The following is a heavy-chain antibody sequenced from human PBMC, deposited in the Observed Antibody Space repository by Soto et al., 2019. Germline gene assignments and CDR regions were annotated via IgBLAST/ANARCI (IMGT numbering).Heavy chain of an antibody. CDR2: IIPIVDTA. V-gene: IGHV1-69*01. D-gene: IGHD6-6*01. CDR1: GGTFSNYP. Sequence: QVQLVQSGAEVKKPGSSVKVSCEASGGTFSNYPISWVRQAPGQGLEWMGGIIPIVDTANYAQSFQGRVTITADESASTAYMELSSLRSEDTAVYYCARTRIAVRQDFTGDLLSYYYWGMDVWGQGTTVTVSS. J-gene: IGHJ6*02. CDR3: ARTRIAVRQDFTGDLLSYYYWGMDV.